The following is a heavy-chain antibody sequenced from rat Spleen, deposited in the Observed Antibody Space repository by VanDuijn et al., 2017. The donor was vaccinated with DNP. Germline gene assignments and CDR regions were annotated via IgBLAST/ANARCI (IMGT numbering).Heavy chain of an antibody. D-gene: IGHD1-3*01. CDR1: GFIFSNYY. CDR2: ISPSGSRT. V-gene: IGHV5-25*01. J-gene: IGHJ1*01. Sequence: EVQLVESGGGLVQPGRSLKLSCAASGFIFSNYYMAWVRQAPKKGLEWVAAISPSGSRTYYPDSVKGRFTISRDAAKSSLYLQMNSLKSEDTATYFCARHGRVTTVATYWYFDFWGPGTMVTVSS. CDR3: ARHGRVTTVATYWYFDF.